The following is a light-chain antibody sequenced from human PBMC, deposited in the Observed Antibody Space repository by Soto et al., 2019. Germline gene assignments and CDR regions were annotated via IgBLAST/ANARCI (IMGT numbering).Light chain of an antibody. CDR2: DAS. J-gene: IGKJ1*01. V-gene: IGKV1-5*01. CDR1: ETISSW. CDR3: QQYHSFFSVT. Sequence: DIQMTQSPSTLSASVGDRVTITCRASETISSWLAWYQQKEGKAPKLLMYDASTLESGVPPRFSGSRSGTEFTLTISSLQPDDCGTYYCQQYHSFFSVTFGQGTRVEI.